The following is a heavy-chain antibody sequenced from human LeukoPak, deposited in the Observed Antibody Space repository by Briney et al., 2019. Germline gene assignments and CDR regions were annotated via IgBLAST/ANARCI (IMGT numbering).Heavy chain of an antibody. J-gene: IGHJ5*02. V-gene: IGHV4-34*01. CDR1: GGSFSGYY. CDR3: ARVGRIAGVGCRWFDP. Sequence: SETLSLTCAVYGGSFSGYYWSWIRQPPGKGLEWIGEINHSGSTNYNPSLKSRVTISVDTSKSQFSLKLSAVSAADTAVYYCARVGRIAGVGCRWFDPWGQGTLVTVSS. D-gene: IGHD6-13*01. CDR2: INHSGST.